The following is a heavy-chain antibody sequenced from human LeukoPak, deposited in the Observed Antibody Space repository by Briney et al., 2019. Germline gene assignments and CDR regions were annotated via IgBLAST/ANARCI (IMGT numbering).Heavy chain of an antibody. CDR1: GFTVSSNY. J-gene: IGHJ6*02. CDR3: ARGHSYDYYYGMDV. D-gene: IGHD5-18*01. Sequence: GGSLRLSCAASGFTVSSNYMSWVRQAPGKGLEWVSVIYSGGSTYYADSVKGRFTISRDNSKNTLYLQMNSLRAEDTAVYYCARGHSYDYYYGMDVWGQGTTVTVSS. CDR2: IYSGGST. V-gene: IGHV3-53*01.